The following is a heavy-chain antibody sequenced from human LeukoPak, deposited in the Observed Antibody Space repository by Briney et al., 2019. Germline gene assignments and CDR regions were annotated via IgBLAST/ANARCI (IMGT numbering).Heavy chain of an antibody. CDR3: AAGRPYSLLDY. Sequence: ASVKVSCTVSGSSLTELSLYWARQAPGKGLEWMGGFDVIDAKTFYAQKFQGRVTMTEDSSTDTAYMELSSLRSDDTASYYCAAGRPYSLLDYWGQGTLLTVSS. D-gene: IGHD5-18*01. CDR1: GSSLTELS. J-gene: IGHJ4*02. V-gene: IGHV1-24*01. CDR2: FDVIDAKT.